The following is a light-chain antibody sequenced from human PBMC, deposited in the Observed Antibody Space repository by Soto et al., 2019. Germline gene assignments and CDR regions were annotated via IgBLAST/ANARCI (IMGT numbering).Light chain of an antibody. CDR1: QSFSSW. V-gene: IGKV1-5*03. CDR3: QQYYTYPWT. Sequence: DIQMSQSPSTLTASVGDRVTITCRASQSFSSWLAWYQPRQGKAPKLLIYKASVLQSGVSSRFTAIESGTEFTLNISSLQPDDLPTYYCQQYYTYPWTFGQGTKLDIK. J-gene: IGKJ1*01. CDR2: KAS.